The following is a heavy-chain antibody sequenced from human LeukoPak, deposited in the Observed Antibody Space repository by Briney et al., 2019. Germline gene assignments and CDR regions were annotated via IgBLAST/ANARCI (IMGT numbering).Heavy chain of an antibody. CDR1: GASISSYH. J-gene: IGHJ2*01. V-gene: IGHV4-59*12. D-gene: IGHD3-10*01. Sequence: SETLSLTCSVSGASISSYHWSWIRQPPGKGLEWIGYIYYSGSTNYNPSLKSRVTISVDTSKNQFSLKLNSVTAADTAVYYCARGVLVWFGRHRNWYFDLWGRGTLVTVSS. CDR2: IYYSGST. CDR3: ARGVLVWFGRHRNWYFDL.